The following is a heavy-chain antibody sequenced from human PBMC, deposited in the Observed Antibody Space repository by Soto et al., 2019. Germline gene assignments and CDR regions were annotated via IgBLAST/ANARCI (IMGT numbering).Heavy chain of an antibody. J-gene: IGHJ1*01. V-gene: IGHV2-5*02. CDR1: GFSLNTGVVT. CDR2: IYWDDGK. Sequence: GPTLVNATQTLTLTCVFSGFSLNTGVVTVGWIRQPPGKALEWVALIYWDDGKRYSPSLKSRLTITKETSRNQVVLTMTNVDPEDTATYFCAHSPAPRVYFQHWGEGTLVTVSS. D-gene: IGHD3-10*01. CDR3: AHSPAPRVYFQH.